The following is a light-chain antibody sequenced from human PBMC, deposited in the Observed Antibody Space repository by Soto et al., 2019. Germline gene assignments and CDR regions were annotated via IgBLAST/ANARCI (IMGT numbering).Light chain of an antibody. CDR2: KAS. V-gene: IGKV1-5*03. J-gene: IGKJ5*01. Sequence: DIQMTQSPSTLSASVGDRVTITCRASQSISSWLAWYQQKPGKAPKLLIYKASSLESGVPSRFSDSGSGTEFTLTISSLQPDDFATYYCQQYNSYSSITFGQGTRQEIK. CDR3: QQYNSYSSIT. CDR1: QSISSW.